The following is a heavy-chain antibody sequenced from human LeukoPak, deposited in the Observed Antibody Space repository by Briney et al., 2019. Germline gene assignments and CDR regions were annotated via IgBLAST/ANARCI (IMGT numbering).Heavy chain of an antibody. CDR3: ATDYGDYEPIDY. D-gene: IGHD4-17*01. CDR2: ISFDGTNK. V-gene: IGHV3-30*04. Sequence: PGGSLRLSCTASGVPLSHYAMHWVRQAPGRGLEWVAGISFDGTNKYYGDSVEGRFSVSRDNSKNTLYLQMNSLSPDDTAMYYCATDYGDYEPIDYWGQGTLVTVSS. J-gene: IGHJ4*02. CDR1: GVPLSHYA.